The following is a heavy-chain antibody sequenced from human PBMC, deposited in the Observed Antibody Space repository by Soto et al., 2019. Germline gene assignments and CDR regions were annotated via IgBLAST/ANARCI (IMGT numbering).Heavy chain of an antibody. CDR3: ARGRLSSSFDY. V-gene: IGHV4-59*01. CDR2: IYYSGST. J-gene: IGHJ4*02. Sequence: SETLSLTCTVSGGSISSYYWSWIRQPPGKGLEWIGDIYYSGSTNYNPSLKSRVTISVDTSKNQFSLKLSSVTAADTAVYYCARGRLSSSFDYWGQGTLVTVSS. CDR1: GGSISSYY. D-gene: IGHD6-6*01.